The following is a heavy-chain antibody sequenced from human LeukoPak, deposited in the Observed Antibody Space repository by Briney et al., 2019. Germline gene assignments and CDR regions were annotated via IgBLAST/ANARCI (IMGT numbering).Heavy chain of an antibody. D-gene: IGHD6-19*01. CDR2: INHSGST. Sequence: PSETLSLTCAVYGVSFNGYYWSWIRQPPGKGLEWIGEINHSGSTNYNPSLKSQVTISVDTSKNQFSLKLSSVTAADTAVYYCARDHPEQWLSQRINWFDPWGQGTLVTVSS. J-gene: IGHJ5*02. V-gene: IGHV4-34*01. CDR3: ARDHPEQWLSQRINWFDP. CDR1: GVSFNGYY.